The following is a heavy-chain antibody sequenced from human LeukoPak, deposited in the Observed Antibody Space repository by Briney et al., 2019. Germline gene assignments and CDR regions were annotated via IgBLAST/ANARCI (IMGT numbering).Heavy chain of an antibody. Sequence: SETLSLTCTVSGGSLSPYYWSWIRQAPGKGLQWIGYILYNGRTTNYNPSLKSRATILVDTSNNQFSLKLHSVTAADTAVYYCSRVGDWNDLVYWGQGILVTVSS. V-gene: IGHV4-59*01. CDR2: ILYNGRTT. CDR1: GGSLSPYY. CDR3: SRVGDWNDLVY. J-gene: IGHJ4*02. D-gene: IGHD1-1*01.